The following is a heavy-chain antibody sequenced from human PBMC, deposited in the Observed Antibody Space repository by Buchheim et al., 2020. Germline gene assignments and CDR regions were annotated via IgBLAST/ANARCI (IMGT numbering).Heavy chain of an antibody. Sequence: EVQLVESGGGLVKPGGSLRLSCAASGFTFSSYSMNWVRQAPGKELEWVSSISSSSSYIYYADSVKGRFTISRDNAKNSLYLQMNSLRAEDTAVYYCANIAAAGPRPHYWGQGTL. V-gene: IGHV3-21*01. CDR1: GFTFSSYS. CDR2: ISSSSSYI. J-gene: IGHJ4*02. CDR3: ANIAAAGPRPHY. D-gene: IGHD6-13*01.